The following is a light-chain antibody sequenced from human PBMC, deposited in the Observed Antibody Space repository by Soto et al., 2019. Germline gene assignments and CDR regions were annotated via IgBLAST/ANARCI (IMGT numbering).Light chain of an antibody. V-gene: IGLV2-14*01. CDR1: SSDIGAYKY. CDR2: GVS. CDR3: ISYTSSDTYV. Sequence: QSVLTQPASVSGSPGQSLTISCTGTSSDIGAYKYVSWYQQHPGKAPKLMIYGVSSRPSGVSNRFSGSKSGNTASLIISGLQAEDEADYYCISYTSSDTYVFGTGTKVTVL. J-gene: IGLJ1*01.